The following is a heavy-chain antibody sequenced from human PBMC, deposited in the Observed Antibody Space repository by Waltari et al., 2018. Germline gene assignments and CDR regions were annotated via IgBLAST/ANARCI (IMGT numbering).Heavy chain of an antibody. CDR1: GFTFSSYG. Sequence: QVQLVESGGGVVQPGGSLRLSCAASGFTFSSYGMPWVRQAPGKGLEWGSFIRYDGSNKYYADAVKGRFTISRDNSKNTLYLQMNSLRAEDTAVYYCAKDRKGIAVASHWGQGTLVTVSS. CDR3: AKDRKGIAVASH. CDR2: IRYDGSNK. D-gene: IGHD6-19*01. J-gene: IGHJ4*02. V-gene: IGHV3-30*02.